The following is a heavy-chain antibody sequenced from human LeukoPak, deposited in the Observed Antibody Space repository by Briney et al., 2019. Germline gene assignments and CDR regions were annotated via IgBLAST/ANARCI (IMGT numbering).Heavy chain of an antibody. V-gene: IGHV3-23*01. CDR1: GFTFSSYV. CDR2: ISSGAGST. CDR3: AKDLYGDYQTPPDY. D-gene: IGHD4-17*01. Sequence: PGGSLRLSCAASGFTFSSYVMNWVRQAPGKGLEWVSAISSGAGSTYYADSVKGRFTISRDNSKNTLYLQMNSLRAEDTAVYYCAKDLYGDYQTPPDYWGQGTLVTVSS. J-gene: IGHJ4*02.